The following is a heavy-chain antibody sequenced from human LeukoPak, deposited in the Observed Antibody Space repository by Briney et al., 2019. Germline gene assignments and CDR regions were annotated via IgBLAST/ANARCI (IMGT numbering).Heavy chain of an antibody. V-gene: IGHV3-21*01. CDR2: ISSSSSYI. D-gene: IGHD6-19*01. CDR1: GFTFSSFI. Sequence: PGGSLRLSCAASGFTFSSFIMNWVRQAPGKGLEWVSSISSSSSYIYYADSLKGRFTISRDNAKNSPYLQMNSLRAEDTAVYYCARDSRAVADAFDIWGQGTMVTVSS. CDR3: ARDSRAVADAFDI. J-gene: IGHJ3*02.